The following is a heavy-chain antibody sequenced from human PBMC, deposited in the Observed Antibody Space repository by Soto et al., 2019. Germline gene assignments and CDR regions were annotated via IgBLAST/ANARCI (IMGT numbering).Heavy chain of an antibody. V-gene: IGHV5-51*01. CDR1: GYSFTSFW. CDR3: ARGGGCGGRCYHYGIDV. J-gene: IGHJ6*02. D-gene: IGHD2-15*01. CDR2: VYPGDSGT. Sequence: GESLKISCKGSGYSFTSFWIGGVRQMPGKGLEWMGIVYPGDSGTTYSPSFEGQVTISVDKSISTAYVQWSSLRASDTAIYYCARGGGCGGRCYHYGIDVWGQGTTVTVYS.